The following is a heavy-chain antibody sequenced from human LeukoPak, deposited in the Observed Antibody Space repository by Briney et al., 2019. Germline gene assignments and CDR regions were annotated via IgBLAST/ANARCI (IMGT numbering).Heavy chain of an antibody. D-gene: IGHD4-17*01. CDR3: ARHAPQANYGDYVFDY. Sequence: GESLKISCKCSGYSFTSYWISLVRQIPGKGLELVGRIDPSDSYTNYSPSFQGHVTISADKSISTAYLQWSSLKASDTAMYYCARHAPQANYGDYVFDYWGQGTLVTVSS. V-gene: IGHV5-10-1*01. CDR1: GYSFTSYW. CDR2: IDPSDSYT. J-gene: IGHJ4*02.